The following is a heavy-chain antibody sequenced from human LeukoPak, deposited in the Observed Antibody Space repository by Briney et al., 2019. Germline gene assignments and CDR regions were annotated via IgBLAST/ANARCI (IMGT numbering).Heavy chain of an antibody. D-gene: IGHD2-2*01. CDR2: INPNSGDT. J-gene: IGHJ4*02. CDR3: ARLADCSSSSCRSFDY. CDR1: GYTFTGYY. V-gene: IGHV1-2*02. Sequence: ASVKVSCKTSGYTFTGYYIHWVRQAPGQGLEWMGWINPNSGDTNYAQKFQGRVTMTRDMSVTTAYMELSRLTSDDTADYYCARLADCSSSSCRSFDYWGQGTLVTVSS.